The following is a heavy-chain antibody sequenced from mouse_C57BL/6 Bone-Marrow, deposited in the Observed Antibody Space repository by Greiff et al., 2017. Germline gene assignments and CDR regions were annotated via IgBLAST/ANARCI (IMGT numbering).Heavy chain of an antibody. Sequence: QVQLQQPGAELVKPGASVKLSCKASGYTFTSYWMQWVKQRPGQGLEWIGEIDPSDSYTNYNQKFKGKATLTVDTSSSTAYMQLSSLTSEDSAVYYCASEGMANYFDYWGQGTTLTVSS. CDR2: IDPSDSYT. D-gene: IGHD2-10*02. CDR3: ASEGMANYFDY. V-gene: IGHV1-50*01. CDR1: GYTFTSYW. J-gene: IGHJ2*01.